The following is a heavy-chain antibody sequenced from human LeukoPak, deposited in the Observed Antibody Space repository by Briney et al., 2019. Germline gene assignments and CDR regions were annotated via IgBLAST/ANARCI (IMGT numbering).Heavy chain of an antibody. CDR2: IYYSGST. CDR3: ARQHSSAYYYFDY. D-gene: IGHD3-22*01. V-gene: IGHV4-61*08. Sequence: SETLSLTCTVSGGSISSGGYYWSWIRQHPGKGLEWIGYIYYSGSTNYNPSLKSRVTISVDTSKNQFSLKLSSVTAADTAVYYCARQHSSAYYYFDYWGQGTLVTVSS. J-gene: IGHJ4*02. CDR1: GGSISSGGYY.